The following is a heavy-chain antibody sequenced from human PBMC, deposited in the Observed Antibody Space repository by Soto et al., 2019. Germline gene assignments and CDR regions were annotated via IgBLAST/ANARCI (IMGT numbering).Heavy chain of an antibody. CDR1: GFTLSNIG. D-gene: IGHD2-21*01. Sequence: GGSLRLSCAASGFTLSNIGMQWVRQAPGKGLEWVAVISAGGNTKYYADSVKGRFTISRDNSKNTLFLQMNSLRTEDTAVYYCAKESGGERYAAYFDLWGQGTLVT. J-gene: IGHJ4*02. V-gene: IGHV3-30*18. CDR2: ISAGGNTK. CDR3: AKESGGERYAAYFDL.